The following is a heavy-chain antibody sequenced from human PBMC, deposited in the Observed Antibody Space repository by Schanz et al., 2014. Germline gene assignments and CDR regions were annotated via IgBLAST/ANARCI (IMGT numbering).Heavy chain of an antibody. CDR3: ASERGYSYGYGAFDI. D-gene: IGHD5-18*01. J-gene: IGHJ3*02. CDR1: GFTFNRHA. CDR2: ISGSGSTT. V-gene: IGHV3-23*04. Sequence: EVRLVESGGALVQPGGSLRLSCAASGFTFNRHAMNWVRQAPGKGLEWVSGISGSGSTTYYADSVKGRFTVSRDSSTTTLFLQMNSLRVEDTAIFYCASERGYSYGYGAFDIWGQGTMVTVSS.